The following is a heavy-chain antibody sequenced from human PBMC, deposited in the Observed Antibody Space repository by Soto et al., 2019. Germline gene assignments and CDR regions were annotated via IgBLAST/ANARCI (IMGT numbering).Heavy chain of an antibody. D-gene: IGHD3-16*01. CDR1: GGSVSSGSYY. J-gene: IGHJ3*02. Sequence: PSETLSLTCTVSGGSVSSGSYYWSWIRQPPGKGLEWIGYIYYSGSTNYNPSLKSRVTISVDTSKNQFSLKLSSVTAADTAAYYCARVGGEPAHAFDIWGQGTMVTVSS. CDR2: IYYSGST. CDR3: ARVGGEPAHAFDI. V-gene: IGHV4-61*01.